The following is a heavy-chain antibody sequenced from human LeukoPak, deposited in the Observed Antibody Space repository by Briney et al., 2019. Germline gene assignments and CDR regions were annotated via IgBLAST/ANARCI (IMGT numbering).Heavy chain of an antibody. Sequence: GGSLRLSCEASGLTFSSYGMSWVRRAPGKGLQWVSAITGDGTATYYADSVKGRFTISRDNSKNMLYLQMSSLRAEDTAVYYCAKMQGYFDYWGQGTLVPVSS. CDR1: GLTFSSYG. J-gene: IGHJ4*02. CDR2: ITGDGTAT. V-gene: IGHV3-23*01. CDR3: AKMQGYFDY.